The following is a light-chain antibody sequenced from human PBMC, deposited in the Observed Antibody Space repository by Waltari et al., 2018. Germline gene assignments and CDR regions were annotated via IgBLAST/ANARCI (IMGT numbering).Light chain of an antibody. V-gene: IGKV3-20*01. Sequence: EIVLTQSPGTLSLSPGERATLSCWASQSVGRSLAWYQQKRGQAPRLLIYDASTRATGIPDRFSGSGSGTDFSLTISRLEPEDFAVYYCQHYVRLPVTFGQGTKVEI. CDR1: QSVGRS. CDR2: DAS. J-gene: IGKJ1*01. CDR3: QHYVRLPVT.